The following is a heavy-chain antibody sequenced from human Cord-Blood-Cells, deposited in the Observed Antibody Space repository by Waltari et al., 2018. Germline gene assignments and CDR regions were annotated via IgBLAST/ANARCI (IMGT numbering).Heavy chain of an antibody. V-gene: IGHV5-51*01. Sequence: EVQLVQSGAEVKKPGESLKISCKGSGYSFTSYWIGWVRQMPGNGLEWMGIIYPGDYATRYGPAYQGHVTVSFVEAFGTAYLQFSSLEVSNTIIYRCARVQHCLYYDLWGVSNLFTVSS. CDR2: IYPGDYAT. J-gene: IGHJ2*01. D-gene: IGHD2-21*02. CDR3: ARVQHCLYYDL. CDR1: GYSFTSYW.